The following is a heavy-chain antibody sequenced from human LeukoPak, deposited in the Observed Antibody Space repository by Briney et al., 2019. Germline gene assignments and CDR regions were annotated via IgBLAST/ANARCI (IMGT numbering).Heavy chain of an antibody. Sequence: KAGGSLRLSCAASGFTFSDHYMSWIRQAPGKGLEWVSYISRGAGTIYYADSVKGRFTISRDNAKNSLYLQMDSLRAEDTALYYCARGGNNSGWNAYFDYWGQGSLVTVSS. CDR2: ISRGAGTI. V-gene: IGHV3-11*01. CDR1: GFTFSDHY. J-gene: IGHJ4*02. D-gene: IGHD6-19*01. CDR3: ARGGNNSGWNAYFDY.